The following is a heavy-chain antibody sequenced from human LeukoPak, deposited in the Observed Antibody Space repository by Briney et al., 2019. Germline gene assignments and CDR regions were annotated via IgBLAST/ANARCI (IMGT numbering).Heavy chain of an antibody. CDR3: ARVAAGYSVNYFDY. Sequence: GGSLRLSCAASEFAFSTYNMNWVRQAPGKGLEWVSYISTGSSTTYYADSVKGRFTISRDNVENSLYLQMNSLRDEDTAVYYCARVAAGYSVNYFDYWGQGTLVTVSS. CDR1: EFAFSTYN. V-gene: IGHV3-48*02. CDR2: ISTGSSTT. J-gene: IGHJ4*02. D-gene: IGHD4-23*01.